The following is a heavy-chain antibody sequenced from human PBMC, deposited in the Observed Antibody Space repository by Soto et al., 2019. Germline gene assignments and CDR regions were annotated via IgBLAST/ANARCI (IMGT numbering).Heavy chain of an antibody. CDR1: GFTFSSYW. Sequence: GGSLRLSCAASGFTFSSYWMHWVRQAPGKGLVWVSRINSDGSSTSYADSVKGRFTISRDNAKNTLYLQMNSLRAEDTAVYYCARGPEDYDIHHNGVDYWGQGTLVTVSS. CDR2: INSDGSST. D-gene: IGHD3-9*01. CDR3: ARGPEDYDIHHNGVDY. J-gene: IGHJ4*02. V-gene: IGHV3-74*01.